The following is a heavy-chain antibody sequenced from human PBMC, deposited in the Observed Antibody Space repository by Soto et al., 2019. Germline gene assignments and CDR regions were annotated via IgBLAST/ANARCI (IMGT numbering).Heavy chain of an antibody. V-gene: IGHV3-33*01. CDR2: IWYDGSYQ. Sequence: HPGGSLRLSCAASGFTFSRYGMHWVRQAPGKGLEWVAVIWYDGSYQYYADSVKGRFIISRDNSNNTLYLQMNSLRAEDTAVYYCAGEPPQGYYDTSGFFDYWGQGTLVTVSS. CDR1: GFTFSRYG. J-gene: IGHJ4*02. CDR3: AGEPPQGYYDTSGFFDY. D-gene: IGHD3-22*01.